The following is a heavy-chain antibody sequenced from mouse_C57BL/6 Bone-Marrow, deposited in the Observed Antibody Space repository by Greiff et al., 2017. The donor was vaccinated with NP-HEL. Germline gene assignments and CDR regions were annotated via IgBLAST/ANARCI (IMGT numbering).Heavy chain of an antibody. Sequence: QVQLQQSGPELVKPGASVKISCKASGYAFSSSWMNWVKQRPGKGLEWIGRIYPGDGDTNYNGKFKGKATLTADKSSSTAYMQLSSLTSEASAVYVCARGGSYDGYYWYFDVWGTGTTVTASS. V-gene: IGHV1-82*01. CDR1: GYAFSSSW. CDR3: ARGGSYDGYYWYFDV. D-gene: IGHD2-3*01. J-gene: IGHJ1*03. CDR2: IYPGDGDT.